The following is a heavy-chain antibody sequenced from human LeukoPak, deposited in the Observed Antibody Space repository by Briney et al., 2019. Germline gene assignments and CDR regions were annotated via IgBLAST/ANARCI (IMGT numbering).Heavy chain of an antibody. CDR2: ISYDGSNK. V-gene: IGHV3-30*04. J-gene: IGHJ4*02. Sequence: PGRPLRLSCAASGFSFGIYSMHWVRQAPGKGLEWLAVISYDGSNKYYADSVKGRFSISRDNARSTLFLQMNSLTTEDTAVYFCARDVSGYGYWGQGTLVIVSS. D-gene: IGHD3-22*01. CDR1: GFSFGIYS. CDR3: ARDVSGYGY.